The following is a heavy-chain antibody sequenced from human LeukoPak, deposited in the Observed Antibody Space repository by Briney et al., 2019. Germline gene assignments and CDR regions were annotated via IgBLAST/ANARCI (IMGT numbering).Heavy chain of an antibody. J-gene: IGHJ4*02. CDR3: ARGGEYSSGWVDY. V-gene: IGHV1-46*01. CDR2: INPSGGST. CDR1: GYTFTCYY. D-gene: IGHD6-19*01. Sequence: ASVKVSCKASGYTFTCYYMHWVRQAPGQGLEWMGIINPSGGSTSHAQKFQGRVTMTRDTSTSKVYMELSSLRSEDTAVYYCARGGEYSSGWVDYWGQGTLVTVSS.